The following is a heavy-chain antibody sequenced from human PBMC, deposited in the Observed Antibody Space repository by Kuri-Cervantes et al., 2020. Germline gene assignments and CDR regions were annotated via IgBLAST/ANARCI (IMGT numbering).Heavy chain of an antibody. V-gene: IGHV3-33*01. CDR2: IWYGGSNK. CDR1: GFTFSNYG. J-gene: IGHJ4*02. Sequence: GESLKISCAASGFTFSNYGMHWVRQAPGKGLEWVAVIWYGGSNKNYADSVKGRFTISRDNSQNTLYLQMNSLRAEDSAVYYCARPRVSGAYEQPLDYWGQGTQVTVSS. CDR3: ARPRVSGAYEQPLDY. D-gene: IGHD1-26*01.